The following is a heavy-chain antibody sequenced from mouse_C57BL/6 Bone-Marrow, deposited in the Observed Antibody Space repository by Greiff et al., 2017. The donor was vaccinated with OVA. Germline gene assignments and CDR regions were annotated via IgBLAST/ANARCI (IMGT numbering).Heavy chain of an antibody. D-gene: IGHD1-1*02. CDR1: GYSITSGYY. Sequence: EVKLQESGPGLVKPSQSLSLTCSVTGYSITSGYYWNWIRQFPGNKLEWMGYISYDGSNNYNPSLKNRISITRDTSKNQFFLKLNSVTTEDTATYYCARERGVVYWGQGTTLTVSS. V-gene: IGHV3-6*01. CDR3: ARERGVVY. CDR2: ISYDGSN. J-gene: IGHJ2*01.